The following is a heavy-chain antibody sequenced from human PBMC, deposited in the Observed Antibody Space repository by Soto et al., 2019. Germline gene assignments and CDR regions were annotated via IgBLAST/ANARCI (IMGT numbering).Heavy chain of an antibody. V-gene: IGHV3-73*01. CDR3: TRHSVDY. Sequence: EVQLVESGGGLVQPGGSLKLSCAASGFTFSDAALHWVRQASGKGLEWVGRIRAKAYSYATAYAASVKGRFTISRDDSKNTAYLKMNSLKTEDTDVYYGTRHSVDYWGQGTLVTVSS. CDR1: GFTFSDAA. CDR2: IRAKAYSYAT. J-gene: IGHJ4*02.